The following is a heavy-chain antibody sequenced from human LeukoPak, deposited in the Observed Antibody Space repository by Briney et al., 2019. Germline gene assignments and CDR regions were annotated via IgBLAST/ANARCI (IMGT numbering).Heavy chain of an antibody. J-gene: IGHJ2*01. CDR2: IKSKTDGETT. Sequence: PGGSLRLSCAAPGITFTNAWLSWVRQVPGKGLGWVGRIKSKTDGETTDSAAPEKGRFSISRDYSKKTLYLQMDSLKSEDTAIYYWTAEPYWYLNLWGRGTLVTVSS. CDR1: GITFTNAW. CDR3: TAEPYWYLNL. V-gene: IGHV3-15*01.